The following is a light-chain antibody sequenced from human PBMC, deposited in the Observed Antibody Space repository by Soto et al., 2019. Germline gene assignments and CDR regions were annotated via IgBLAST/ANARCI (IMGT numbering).Light chain of an antibody. V-gene: IGLV2-14*01. J-gene: IGLJ1*01. CDR1: SSDVGGYNY. CDR3: SSYTRSTAYV. CDR2: EVS. Sequence: QSVLTQPASVSGSPGQSITISCTGTSSDVGGYNYVSWYQLHPGKAPKLMVYEVSNRPSGVSNRFSGSKSGNTASLTISGLQAEDEADYYCSSYTRSTAYVFGTG.